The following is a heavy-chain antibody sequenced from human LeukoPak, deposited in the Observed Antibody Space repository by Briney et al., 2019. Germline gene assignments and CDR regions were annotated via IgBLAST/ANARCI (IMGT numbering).Heavy chain of an antibody. J-gene: IGHJ4*02. D-gene: IGHD3-10*01. CDR2: IYHSGST. CDR1: GYSISSGYY. Sequence: SETLSLTCTVSGYSISSGYYWGWIRQPPGKGLEWIGSIYHSGSTYYNPSLKSRVTISVDTSKNQFSLKLSSVTAADTAVYYCARVVIDFEGFGELLRPLNFDYWGQGTLVTVSS. V-gene: IGHV4-38-2*02. CDR3: ARVVIDFEGFGELLRPLNFDY.